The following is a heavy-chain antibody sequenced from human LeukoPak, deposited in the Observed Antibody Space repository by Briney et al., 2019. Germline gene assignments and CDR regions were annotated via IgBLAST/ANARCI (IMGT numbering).Heavy chain of an antibody. Sequence: LGGSLRLSCAASGFTFSSYAMHWVRQAPGKGLEYVSGISSNGGSTYYAGSVKGRFTISRDNSKNTVNLQMGSLRIEDTAVYHCARMTLYGSGTVDWGQGILVTVSS. CDR2: ISSNGGST. D-gene: IGHD3-10*01. J-gene: IGHJ4*02. CDR3: ARMTLYGSGTVD. V-gene: IGHV3-64*02. CDR1: GFTFSSYA.